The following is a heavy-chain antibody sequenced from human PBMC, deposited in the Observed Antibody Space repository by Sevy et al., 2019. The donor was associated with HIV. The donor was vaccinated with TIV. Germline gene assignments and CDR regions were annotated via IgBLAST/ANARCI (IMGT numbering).Heavy chain of an antibody. CDR3: ARSSIAAPGLFDY. J-gene: IGHJ4*02. CDR1: GFIFSDHD. V-gene: IGHV3-72*01. D-gene: IGHD6-6*01. CDR2: SSSKPNVYTT. Sequence: GGSLRLSCAASGFIFSDHDIDWVRQAPGKGLEWVGRSSSKPNVYTTQYAVSVKGRFAIYRDDSKRSLFLQMSRLKTEETAVYCWARSSIAAPGLFDYWGPGTLVTVSS.